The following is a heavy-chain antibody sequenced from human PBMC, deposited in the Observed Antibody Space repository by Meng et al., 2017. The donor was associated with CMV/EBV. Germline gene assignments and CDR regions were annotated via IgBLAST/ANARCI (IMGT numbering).Heavy chain of an antibody. V-gene: IGHV1-46*01. J-gene: IGHJ5*02. D-gene: IGHD6-13*01. CDR2: INPNGAST. Sequence: ASVKVSCKASGYTFSNYYVHLIRQAPGQGLEWMGIINPNGASTTYAQKFQGRVTMTSDTSTGTVFMELSSLRFDDTAVYYCARGVPSAAAPRWVDPWGQGTLVTVSS. CDR3: ARGVPSAAAPRWVDP. CDR1: GYTFSNYY.